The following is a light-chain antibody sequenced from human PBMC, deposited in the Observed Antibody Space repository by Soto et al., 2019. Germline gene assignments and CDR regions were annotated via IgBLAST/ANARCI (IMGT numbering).Light chain of an antibody. Sequence: QSALTQPPSASGSPGQSIPISCTGTSTDVGTYNYVSWYQQHPGKAPKLMIYEVNKRPSGVPDRFSGSKSGNTASLTVSGVQAEDEADYYCSSYAGSNKMIFGGGTKLTVL. CDR1: STDVGTYNY. J-gene: IGLJ2*01. V-gene: IGLV2-8*01. CDR2: EVN. CDR3: SSYAGSNKMI.